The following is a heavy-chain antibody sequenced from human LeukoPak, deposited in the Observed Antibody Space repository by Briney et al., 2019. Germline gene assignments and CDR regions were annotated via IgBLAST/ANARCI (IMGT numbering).Heavy chain of an antibody. CDR3: ARGGYYDSSGSKGDNWFDP. J-gene: IGHJ5*02. CDR1: GYTFTGYY. Sequence: ASVKVPCKASGYTFTGYYMHWVRQAPGQGLEWMGWINPNSGGTNYAQKFQGRVTMTRDTSISPAYMELSRLRSDDTAVYYCARGGYYDSSGSKGDNWFDPWGQGTLVTVSS. D-gene: IGHD3-22*01. V-gene: IGHV1-2*02. CDR2: INPNSGGT.